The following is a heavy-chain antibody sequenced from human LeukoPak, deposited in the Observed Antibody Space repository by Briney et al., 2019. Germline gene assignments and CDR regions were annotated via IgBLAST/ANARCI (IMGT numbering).Heavy chain of an antibody. CDR1: GFTFSDYY. CDR2: ISSSSSYT. Sequence: PGGSLRLSCAASGFTFSDYYMSWIRQAPGKGLEWVSYISSSSSYTNYADSVKGRFTISRDNAKNSLYLQMNSLRAEDTAVYYCARDYWYSSSWYQGFYYYYGMDVWGQGTTVTVSS. CDR3: ARDYWYSSSWYQGFYYYYGMDV. V-gene: IGHV3-11*06. D-gene: IGHD6-13*01. J-gene: IGHJ6*02.